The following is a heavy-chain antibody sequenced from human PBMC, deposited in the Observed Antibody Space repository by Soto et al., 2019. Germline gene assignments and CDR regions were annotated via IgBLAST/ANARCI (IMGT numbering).Heavy chain of an antibody. D-gene: IGHD5-18*01. CDR3: AREDTAMDYYYYGMDV. Sequence: VGSLRLSCAASGFTVSSNYMNWVRQAPGKGLEWVSVIYSGGSTYYADSVKGRFTISRDNSKNTLYLQMNSLRAEDTAVYYCAREDTAMDYYYYGMDVWGQGTTVTVSS. CDR2: IYSGGST. CDR1: GFTVSSNY. V-gene: IGHV3-53*01. J-gene: IGHJ6*02.